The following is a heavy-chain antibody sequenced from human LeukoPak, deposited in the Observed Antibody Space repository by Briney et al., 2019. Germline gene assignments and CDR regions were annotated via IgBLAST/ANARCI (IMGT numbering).Heavy chain of an antibody. J-gene: IGHJ4*02. CDR3: ARARRGVGENALGY. D-gene: IGHD1-26*01. V-gene: IGHV1-2*02. Sequence: GASVKVSCKASGYTFTSYYMHWVRQAPGQGLEWMGIINPSGGGTNYAQKFQGRVTMTRDTSISTAYMELSRLRSDDTAVYYCARARRGVGENALGYWGQGTLVTVSS. CDR2: INPSGGGT. CDR1: GYTFTSYY.